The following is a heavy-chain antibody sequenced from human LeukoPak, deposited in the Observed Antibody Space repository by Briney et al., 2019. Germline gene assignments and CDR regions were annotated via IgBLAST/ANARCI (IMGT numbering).Heavy chain of an antibody. CDR2: ITWNSGRI. Sequence: PGGSLRLSCAASGFSFDDYAMHWVRQAPGKGLDWVSGITWNSGRIDYADSMRGRFTISRDNANNCLYLQMNGLRAEDTALYYCVKGGSGSYRSHYYHGMDVWGQGTTVTVSS. J-gene: IGHJ6*02. CDR1: GFSFDDYA. V-gene: IGHV3-9*01. D-gene: IGHD3-10*01. CDR3: VKGGSGSYRSHYYHGMDV.